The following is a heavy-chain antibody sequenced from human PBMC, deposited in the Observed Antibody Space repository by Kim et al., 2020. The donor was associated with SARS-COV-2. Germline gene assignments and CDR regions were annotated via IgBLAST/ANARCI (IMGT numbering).Heavy chain of an antibody. CDR3: AKGIVPAAMRDYYYYGMDV. D-gene: IGHD2-2*01. J-gene: IGHJ6*02. CDR2: ISGSGGST. CDR1: GFTFSSYA. V-gene: IGHV3-23*01. Sequence: GGSLRLSCAASGFTFSSYAMSWVRQAPGKGLEWVSAISGSGGSTYYADSVKGRFTISRDNSKNTLYLQMNSLRAEDTAVYYCAKGIVPAAMRDYYYYGMDVWGQGTTVTVSS.